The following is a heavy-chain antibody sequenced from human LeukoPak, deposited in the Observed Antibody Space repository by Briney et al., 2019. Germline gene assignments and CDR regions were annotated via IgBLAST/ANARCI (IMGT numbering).Heavy chain of an antibody. CDR2: IKQDGSEK. D-gene: IGHD6-13*01. Sequence: GGSLRLSCAASGFTFSSYWMSWVRQAPGKGLEWVANIKQDGSEKYYVDSVKGRFTISRDNAKNSLYLQTNSLRAEDTAVYYCARGWVAAADWFDPWGQGTLVTVSS. J-gene: IGHJ5*02. CDR1: GFTFSSYW. CDR3: ARGWVAAADWFDP. V-gene: IGHV3-7*04.